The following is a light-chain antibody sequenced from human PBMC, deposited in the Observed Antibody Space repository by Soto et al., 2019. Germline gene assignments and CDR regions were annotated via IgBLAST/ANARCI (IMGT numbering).Light chain of an antibody. Sequence: EIVLTQSPGTLSLSPGESATLSCRASQSVSSNYLAWYQQKPGQAPRLLIYGASTRATVIPVRFSGSGSGTDFTLTSSRLDPEDVAMYYCQQYGRSPRTFGQGTKLYI. J-gene: IGKJ2*01. CDR3: QQYGRSPRT. V-gene: IGKV3-20*01. CDR1: QSVSSNY. CDR2: GAS.